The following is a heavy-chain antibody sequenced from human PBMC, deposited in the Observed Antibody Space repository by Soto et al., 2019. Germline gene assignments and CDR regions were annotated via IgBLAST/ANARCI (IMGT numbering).Heavy chain of an antibody. CDR3: ARQGIGAGDSDLRLY. D-gene: IGHD2-21*01. J-gene: IGHJ4*02. Sequence: QLQLQESGPGLVKPSETLSLTCTVSGGSISSSSYYWGWIRQPPGKGLEWIGSIYYSGSTYYNPSLKSRVTISVDTSKNQFSLKLSSVTAADTAVYYCARQGIGAGDSDLRLYWGQGTLVTVSS. CDR1: GGSISSSSYY. CDR2: IYYSGST. V-gene: IGHV4-39*01.